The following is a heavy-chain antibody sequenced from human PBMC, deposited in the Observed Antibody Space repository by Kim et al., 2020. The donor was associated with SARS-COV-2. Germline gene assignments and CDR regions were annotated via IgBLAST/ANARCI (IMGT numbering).Heavy chain of an antibody. CDR1: GFTVSSNY. V-gene: IGHV3-66*01. CDR2: IYSGDKT. Sequence: GGSLRLSCAASGFTVSSNYMSWLRQAPGKGLEWLSVIYSGDKTYYVESVKGRLTISRDNSKNTLYLQMSSLRVEDTAVYYCATNIAVAGVVWGQGTLVTV. J-gene: IGHJ4*02. CDR3: ATNIAVAGVV. D-gene: IGHD6-19*01.